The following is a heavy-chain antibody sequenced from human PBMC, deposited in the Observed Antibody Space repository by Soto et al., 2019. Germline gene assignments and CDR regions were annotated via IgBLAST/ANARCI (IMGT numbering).Heavy chain of an antibody. CDR2: INPTGAST. D-gene: IGHD3-3*01. V-gene: IGHV1-46*01. J-gene: IGHJ4*02. CDR1: GYTFTNNY. Sequence: QVQLVQSGAEVMKPGASVKISCKTSGYTFTNNYINWVRQAPGQGLEGVGLINPTGASTTYAQTLQGRGTMTRDTSTSTVYMELSSLRSDDPAVYYCARVYGLVQHDDFWSGYYDYWGQGTLVTVSS. CDR3: ARVYGLVQHDDFWSGYYDY.